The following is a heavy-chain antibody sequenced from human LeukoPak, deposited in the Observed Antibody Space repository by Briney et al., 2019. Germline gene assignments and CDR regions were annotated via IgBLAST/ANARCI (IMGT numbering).Heavy chain of an antibody. D-gene: IGHD1-14*01. Sequence: SETLSLTCGVSGYSITSGYFWGWIRQPPGKGLEWIGSIYHSGTTYYNPSLKSRVTISVDTSKNQFSLKLSSVTAADTAVYYCARRKRGFDYWGQGTLVTVSS. CDR3: ARRKRGFDY. V-gene: IGHV4-38-2*01. CDR1: GYSITSGYF. CDR2: IYHSGTT. J-gene: IGHJ4*02.